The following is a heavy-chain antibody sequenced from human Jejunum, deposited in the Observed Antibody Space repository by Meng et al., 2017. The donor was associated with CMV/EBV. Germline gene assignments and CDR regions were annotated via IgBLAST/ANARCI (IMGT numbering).Heavy chain of an antibody. J-gene: IGHJ4*02. V-gene: IGHV1-8*01. CDR3: ATGVADFEY. Sequence: QVRRGQSGAGWKKAGASLKVSCKASGYTFVSYDINWVRQGTGQGLEWMGWMNPNRGTTGYAQKFQGRVTMTRNIFKSTAYIDMSSLRSGDTAVYYCATGVADFEYWGQGTLVTVSS. CDR2: MNPNRGTT. CDR1: GYTFVSYD. D-gene: IGHD6-19*01.